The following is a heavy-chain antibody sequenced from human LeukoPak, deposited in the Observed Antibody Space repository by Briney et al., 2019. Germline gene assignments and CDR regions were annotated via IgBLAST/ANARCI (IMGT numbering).Heavy chain of an antibody. D-gene: IGHD5-18*01. CDR2: ISAYNGNT. Sequence: ASVKVSCKASGYTFTSYGISWVRQAPGQGLEWMGWISAYNGNTNYAQKLQGRVTMTTDTSTSTAYMELRSLRSDDTAVYYCAGATADTPHWGYYYYMDVWGKGTTVTISS. CDR1: GYTFTSYG. V-gene: IGHV1-18*01. J-gene: IGHJ6*03. CDR3: AGATADTPHWGYYYYMDV.